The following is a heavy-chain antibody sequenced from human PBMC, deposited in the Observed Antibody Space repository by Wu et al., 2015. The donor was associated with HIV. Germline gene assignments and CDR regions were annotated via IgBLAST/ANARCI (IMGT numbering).Heavy chain of an antibody. Sequence: QMQLVQSGPEVKKPGTSVKVSCKASGFTFRSSAMQWVRQARGQRLEWIGWVVVGSVNTNYAQKFQGRLTLTADEYTSTAYMELSSLRSEDTALYYCAREPRAAPPNHGDFDYLDYWGQGTLVTVSS. CDR2: VVVGSVNT. CDR1: GFTFRSSA. D-gene: IGHD1-14*01. V-gene: IGHV1-58*02. CDR3: AREPRAAPPNHGDFDYLDY. J-gene: IGHJ4*02.